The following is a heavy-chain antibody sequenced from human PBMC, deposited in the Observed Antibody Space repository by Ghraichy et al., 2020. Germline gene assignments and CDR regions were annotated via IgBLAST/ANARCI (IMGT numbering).Heavy chain of an antibody. Sequence: SETLSLTCAIYGGSFSGYYWSWIRQPPGKGLEWIGEIIHSGSTNYNPSLKSRVTISVDTSKNQFSLKLSSVTAADTAVYYCARGNRVTRSFDYWGQGTLVTVSS. D-gene: IGHD4-17*01. V-gene: IGHV4-34*01. J-gene: IGHJ4*02. CDR3: ARGNRVTRSFDY. CDR2: IIHSGST. CDR1: GGSFSGYY.